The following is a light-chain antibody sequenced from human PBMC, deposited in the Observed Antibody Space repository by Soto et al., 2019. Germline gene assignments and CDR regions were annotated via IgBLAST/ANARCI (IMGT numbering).Light chain of an antibody. CDR1: QTISSY. CDR3: HQSYSTPHT. Sequence: DIQMTQSPSSLSASIGDRVTITCRASQTISSYLNWYQQKPGKAPKLLIYAASILQSGVPSRFGGSGSGTDFTLTISSLQPEDFSTYYCHQSYSTPHTFGRGTKVEIK. J-gene: IGKJ1*01. V-gene: IGKV1-39*01. CDR2: AAS.